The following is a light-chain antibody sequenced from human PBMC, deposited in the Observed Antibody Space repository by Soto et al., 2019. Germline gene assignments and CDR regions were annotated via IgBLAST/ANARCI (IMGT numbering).Light chain of an antibody. J-gene: IGKJ5*01. CDR2: GTS. Sequence: EILLTQSPDTLSLSAGERATVSRSASQSFSRSNLAWYQHTPGQAPRLLXYGTSNRATGIPDIFTGSGSGTDLTLTSRSLEPEDFAVYYGEQYGSSPRSITFGQGTRLEIK. V-gene: IGKV3-20*01. CDR3: EQYGSSPRSIT. CDR1: QSFSRSN.